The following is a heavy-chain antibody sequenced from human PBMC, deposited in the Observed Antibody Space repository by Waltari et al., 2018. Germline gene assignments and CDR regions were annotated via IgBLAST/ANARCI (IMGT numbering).Heavy chain of an antibody. CDR3: ARRTAASGHGYVDL. CDR1: GGSFSGYH. V-gene: IGHV4-34*01. CDR2: VNHDGNT. Sequence: QVQLHQWGAGLLRPPQTLSLTCGVTGGSFSGYHWSWFRQCPGRGLEWIGEVNHDGNTNNNPALESLVTILEDMSKNQLVLELTSGAAAGTAFYYWARRTAASGHGYVDLWGRGTLVTVAS. D-gene: IGHD6-13*01. J-gene: IGHJ2*01.